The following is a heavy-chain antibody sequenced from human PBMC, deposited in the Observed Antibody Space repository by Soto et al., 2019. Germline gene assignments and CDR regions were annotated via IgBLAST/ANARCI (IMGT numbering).Heavy chain of an antibody. D-gene: IGHD3-3*01. J-gene: IGHJ6*03. Sequence: WGSLRLSCAASGFTFSSYAMSWVRQAPGKGLEWVSAISGSGGSTYYADSVKGRFTISRDNSKNTLYLQMNSLRAEDTAVYYCAKDGLGTLYYDFWSGYYKSYYYYMDVWGKGTTVTVSS. V-gene: IGHV3-23*01. CDR1: GFTFSSYA. CDR2: ISGSGGST. CDR3: AKDGLGTLYYDFWSGYYKSYYYYMDV.